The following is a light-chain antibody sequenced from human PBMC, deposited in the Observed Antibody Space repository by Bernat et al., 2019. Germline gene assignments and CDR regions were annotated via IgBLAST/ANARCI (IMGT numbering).Light chain of an antibody. CDR3: QQYNSYSLIT. J-gene: IGKJ5*01. CDR1: QSISSW. CDR2: KAS. Sequence: DIQMTQSPSTLSASVGDRVTITCRASQSISSWLAWYQQKPGKAPKLLIYKASSLESGVPSRFSGSGSGTEFTLTISSLQPDDFATYYSQQYNSYSLITFGQGTRLEIK. V-gene: IGKV1-5*03.